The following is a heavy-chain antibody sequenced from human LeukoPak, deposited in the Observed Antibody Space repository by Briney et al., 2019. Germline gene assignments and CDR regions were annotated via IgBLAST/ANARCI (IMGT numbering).Heavy chain of an antibody. CDR3: ARGYSGSYY. CDR1: GGSISSSSYY. Sequence: SETLSLTCTVSGGSISSSSYYWSWIRQPPGKGLEWIGSIYYSGSTYYNPSLKSRVTISVDTSKNQFSLKLSSVTAADTAVYYCARGYSGSYYWGQGTLVTVSS. J-gene: IGHJ4*02. V-gene: IGHV4-39*07. CDR2: IYYSGST. D-gene: IGHD1-26*01.